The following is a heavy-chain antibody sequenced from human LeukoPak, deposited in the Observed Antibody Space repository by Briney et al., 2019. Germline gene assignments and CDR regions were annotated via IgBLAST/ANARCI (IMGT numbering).Heavy chain of an antibody. J-gene: IGHJ4*02. CDR1: GFTFSNYA. V-gene: IGHV3-23*01. D-gene: IGHD1-7*01. CDR2: ISGSGSNT. Sequence: GGSLRLSCAASGFTFSNYAMIWVRQAPGKGLEWVSSISGSGSNTYYADSVKGRFTISRDNSKTTLYLQMSSLRAEDTAVYYCAKLTGTTDCWGQGTLVTVSS. CDR3: AKLTGTTDC.